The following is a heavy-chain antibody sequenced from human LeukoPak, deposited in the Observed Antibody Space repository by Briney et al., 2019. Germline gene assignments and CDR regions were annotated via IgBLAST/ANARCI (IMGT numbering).Heavy chain of an antibody. CDR2: ISDDSVST. J-gene: IGHJ4*02. D-gene: IGHD2-21*02. CDR3: AKHRIVVVTAQDY. V-gene: IGHV3-23*01. Sequence: PGGSLRLSCAASGFTFSSYAMSWFRQAPGKGLEWVSTISDDSVSTYYADSVKGRFTIPRDNSKNTLYLRMNSLRAEDTAVYYCAKHRIVVVTAQDYWGQGTQVTVSS. CDR1: GFTFSSYA.